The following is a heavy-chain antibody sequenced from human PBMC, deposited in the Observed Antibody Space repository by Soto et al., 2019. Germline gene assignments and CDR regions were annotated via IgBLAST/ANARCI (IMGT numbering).Heavy chain of an antibody. V-gene: IGHV6-1*01. J-gene: IGHJ4*02. CDR1: GDSVSSNSAA. CDR3: ARKTEYCSGGSCYFYYFDY. D-gene: IGHD2-15*01. Sequence: SQTLSLTCAMSGDSVSSNSAAWDWIRQSPSRGLEWLGRTYYRSKWYNDYAVSVKSRITINPDTSKNQFSLQLNSVTPEDTAVYYCARKTEYCSGGSCYFYYFDYWGQGTLVTVSS. CDR2: TYYRSKWYN.